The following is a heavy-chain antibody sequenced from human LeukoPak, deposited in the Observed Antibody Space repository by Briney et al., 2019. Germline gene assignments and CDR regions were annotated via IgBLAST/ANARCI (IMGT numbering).Heavy chain of an antibody. CDR2: IYYSGST. V-gene: IGHV4-59*08. J-gene: IGHJ3*02. CDR3: ARQGGPYYYDSSGDAFDI. CDR1: GGSFSGYY. D-gene: IGHD3-22*01. Sequence: TSETLSLTCAVYGGSFSGYYWNWIRQPPGKGLEWIGYIYYSGSTNYNPSLKSRVTISVDTSKNQFSLKLSSVTAADTAVYYCARQGGPYYYDSSGDAFDIWGQGTMVTVSS.